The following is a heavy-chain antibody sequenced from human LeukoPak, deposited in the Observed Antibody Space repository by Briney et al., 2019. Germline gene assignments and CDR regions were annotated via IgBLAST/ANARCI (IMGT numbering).Heavy chain of an antibody. J-gene: IGHJ3*02. CDR2: IIPIFGTA. CDR1: GGTFSSYA. V-gene: IGHV1-69*05. CDR3: ARGMLATVSPDAFDI. D-gene: IGHD4-17*01. Sequence: SVKVSCKAYGGTFSSYAISWVRQAPGQGLEWMGGIIPIFGTANYAQTFQGRVTITTDESTSTAYMELSSLRSEDPAVYYCARGMLATVSPDAFDIWGQGKMVPVSS.